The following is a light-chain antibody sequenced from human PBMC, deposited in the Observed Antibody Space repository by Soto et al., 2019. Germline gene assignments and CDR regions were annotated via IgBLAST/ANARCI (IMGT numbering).Light chain of an antibody. J-gene: IGLJ2*01. Sequence: NFMLTQPHSVSESPVKTITISCSRSSGNIAGNFVQWCQQCPGSAPITVIYEYNQRPSGVPDRFSGSIDSSSNSASLTISGLRTEDEADYYCQSYDDNNHVVFGGGTKLTVL. V-gene: IGLV6-57*04. CDR1: SGNIAGNF. CDR3: QSYDDNNHVV. CDR2: EYN.